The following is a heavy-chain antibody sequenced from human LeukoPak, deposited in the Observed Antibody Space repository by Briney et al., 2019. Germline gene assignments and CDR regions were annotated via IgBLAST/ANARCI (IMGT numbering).Heavy chain of an antibody. V-gene: IGHV1-69*04. CDR1: GGTFSSYA. D-gene: IGHD3-3*01. Sequence: GASVKVSCKASGGTFSSYAISWVRQAPGQGLEWMGRIIPTLGIANYAQKFQGRVTITADKSTSTAYMELSSLRSEDTAVYYCARLTEWLRAFDIWGQGTMVTVSS. CDR3: ARLTEWLRAFDI. CDR2: IIPTLGIA. J-gene: IGHJ3*02.